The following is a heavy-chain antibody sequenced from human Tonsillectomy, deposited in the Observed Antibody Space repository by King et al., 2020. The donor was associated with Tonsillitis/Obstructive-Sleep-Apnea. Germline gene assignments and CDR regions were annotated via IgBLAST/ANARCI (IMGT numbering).Heavy chain of an antibody. CDR2: IYPSDSYT. V-gene: IGHV5-10-1*03. J-gene: IGHJ6*02. CDR3: AGPLPELWSDYYYYGMDV. CDR1: GYSFTSYW. D-gene: IGHD3-3*01. Sequence: QLVQSGAEVEKPGESLRISCKGSGYSFTSYWISWVRQMPGKGLEWMGRIYPSDSYTNYSPSFQGHVTISADKSISTPYLQWSSLKASDTAMYYCAGPLPELWSDYYYYGMDVWGQGTTGTVSS.